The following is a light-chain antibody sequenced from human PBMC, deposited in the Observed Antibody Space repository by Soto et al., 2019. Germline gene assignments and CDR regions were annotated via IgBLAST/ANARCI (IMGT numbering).Light chain of an antibody. CDR3: CSYAGNGYGDV. CDR2: AVS. J-gene: IGLJ1*01. CDR1: SRDIGAYNF. Sequence: QSALTQPRSVSGSPGQSVTISCTGTSRDIGAYNFVSWYQQHPGKAPKFLIYAVSKRPSGVTDRFSGSKSGNTASLTISGLQAEDEADYYCCSYAGNGYGDVFGTGTKLTVL. V-gene: IGLV2-11*01.